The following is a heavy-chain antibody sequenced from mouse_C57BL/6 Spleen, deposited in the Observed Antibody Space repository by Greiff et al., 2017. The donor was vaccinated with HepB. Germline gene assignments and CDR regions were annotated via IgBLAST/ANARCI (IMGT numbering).Heavy chain of an antibody. CDR2: ISSGSSTI. D-gene: IGHD2-1*01. J-gene: IGHJ4*01. Sequence: EVKLVESGGGLVKPGGSLKLSCAASGFTFSDYGMHWVRQAPEKGLEWVAYISSGSSTIYYADTVKGRFTISRDNAKNTLFLQMTSLRSEDTAMYYCARTPLYYYYAMDYWGQGTSVTVSS. CDR1: GFTFSDYG. CDR3: ARTPLYYYYAMDY. V-gene: IGHV5-17*01.